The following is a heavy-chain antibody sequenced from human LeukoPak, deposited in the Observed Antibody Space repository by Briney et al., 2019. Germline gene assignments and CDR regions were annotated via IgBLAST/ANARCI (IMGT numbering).Heavy chain of an antibody. V-gene: IGHV1-46*01. J-gene: IGHJ4*02. Sequence: GASVKVSCKASGYTFTSYYMHWVRQAPGQGLEWMGIINPSGGSTSYAQKFQGRVTLTRDTSISTAYMELSSLRSDDTAFYYCARAPMGAAALYWGQGTLVTVSS. D-gene: IGHD6-13*01. CDR2: INPSGGST. CDR1: GYTFTSYY. CDR3: ARAPMGAAALY.